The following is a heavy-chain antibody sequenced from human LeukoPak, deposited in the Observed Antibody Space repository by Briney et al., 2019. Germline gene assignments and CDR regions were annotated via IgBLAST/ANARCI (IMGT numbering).Heavy chain of an antibody. CDR1: GFTFDDYA. Sequence: GRSLRLSCAASGFTFDDYAMHWVRQAPGKGLEWVSGISWNSGSIGYADSVKGRFTISRDNAKNSLYLQMNSLRAEDTALYYCAKEGGDYDSSGYHRGGFDYWGQGTLVTVSS. CDR2: ISWNSGSI. CDR3: AKEGGDYDSSGYHRGGFDY. D-gene: IGHD3-22*01. J-gene: IGHJ4*02. V-gene: IGHV3-9*01.